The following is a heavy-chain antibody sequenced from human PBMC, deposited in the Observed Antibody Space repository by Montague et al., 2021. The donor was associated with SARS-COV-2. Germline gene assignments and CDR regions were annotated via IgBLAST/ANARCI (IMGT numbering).Heavy chain of an antibody. V-gene: IGHV4-39*07. CDR2: IHYSGST. D-gene: IGHD3-22*01. Sequence: SETLSLTCTVSGGAISSSSYYWGWIRQPPGKGLEWIGSIHYSGSTYYNPSLKSRVTISVDTSKNQFSLKLSSVTAADTAVYYCARDTRITMLVVVNRYGMDVWGKGTTVTVSS. J-gene: IGHJ6*04. CDR3: ARDTRITMLVVVNRYGMDV. CDR1: GGAISSSSYY.